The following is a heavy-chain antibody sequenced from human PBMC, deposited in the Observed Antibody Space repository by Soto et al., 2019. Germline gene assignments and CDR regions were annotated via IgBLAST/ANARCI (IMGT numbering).Heavy chain of an antibody. Sequence: GGSLRLSCAASGFTFSSYGMHWVRQAPGKGLEWVAVISYDGSNKYYADSVKGRFTISRDNSKNTLYLQMNSLRAEDTAVYYCAKDHQPYDIWTGWVFDPWGQGTLVTVSS. D-gene: IGHD3-9*01. V-gene: IGHV3-30*18. CDR1: GFTFSSYG. CDR2: ISYDGSNK. CDR3: AKDHQPYDIWTGWVFDP. J-gene: IGHJ5*02.